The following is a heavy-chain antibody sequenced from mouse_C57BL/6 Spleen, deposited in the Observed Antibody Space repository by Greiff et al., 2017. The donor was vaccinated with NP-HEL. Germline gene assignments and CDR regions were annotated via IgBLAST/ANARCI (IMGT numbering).Heavy chain of an antibody. J-gene: IGHJ4*01. CDR1: GYTFTDYN. D-gene: IGHD1-1*01. CDR3: ARWYYYGSSYRAMDY. CDR2: INPNNGGT. Sequence: EVQLVESGPELVKPGASVKIPCKASGYTFTDYNMDWVKQSHGKSLEWIGDINPNNGGTIYNQKFKGKATLTVDKSSSTAYMELRSLTSEDTAVYYCARWYYYGSSYRAMDYWGQGTSVTVSS. V-gene: IGHV1-18*01.